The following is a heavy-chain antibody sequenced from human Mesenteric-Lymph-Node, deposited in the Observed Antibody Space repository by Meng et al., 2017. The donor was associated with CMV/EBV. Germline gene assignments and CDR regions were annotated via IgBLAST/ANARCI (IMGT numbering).Heavy chain of an antibody. Sequence: GESLKISCAASGFTVSSNYMSWVRQAPGKGLEWVSVLYSGGGTYYTDSVKGRFTISRDNSKNTLYLQMNSLRGEDTAVYYCARRSLDDFWSGYFRDWGRGTLVTVSS. CDR1: GFTVSSNY. CDR2: LYSGGGT. CDR3: ARRSLDDFWSGYFRD. D-gene: IGHD3-3*01. V-gene: IGHV3-53*05. J-gene: IGHJ4*02.